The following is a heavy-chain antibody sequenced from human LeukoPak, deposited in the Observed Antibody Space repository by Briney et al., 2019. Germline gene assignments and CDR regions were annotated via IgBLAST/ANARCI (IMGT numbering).Heavy chain of an antibody. J-gene: IGHJ5*02. D-gene: IGHD4-11*01. CDR2: IIPIFGTA. CDR1: GGTFSSYA. Sequence: SVKVSCKASGGTFSSYAISWVRQAPGQGLEWMGGIIPIFGTANYAQKFQGRVTITTDESTSTAYMELSSLRSEDTAVYYCAIRALQSNWFDPWGQGTLVTVSS. CDR3: AIRALQSNWFDP. V-gene: IGHV1-69*05.